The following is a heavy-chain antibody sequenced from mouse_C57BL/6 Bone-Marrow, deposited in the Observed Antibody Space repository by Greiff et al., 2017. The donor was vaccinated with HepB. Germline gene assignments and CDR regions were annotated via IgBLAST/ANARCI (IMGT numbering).Heavy chain of an antibody. CDR3: ARTIYYYGNSSFYYAMDY. J-gene: IGHJ4*01. CDR2: IYPGDGDT. D-gene: IGHD1-1*01. CDR1: GYAFSSSW. V-gene: IGHV1-82*01. Sequence: VKLMESGPELVKPGASVKISCKASGYAFSSSWMNWVKQRPGKGLEWIGRIYPGDGDTNYNGKFKGKATLTADKSFSTAYMQLSSLTSEDSAVYFCARTIYYYGNSSFYYAMDYWGQGTSVTVSS.